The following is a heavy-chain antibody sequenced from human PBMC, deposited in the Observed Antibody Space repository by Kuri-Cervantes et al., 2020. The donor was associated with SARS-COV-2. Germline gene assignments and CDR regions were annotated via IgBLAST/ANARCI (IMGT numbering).Heavy chain of an antibody. CDR2: INHSGST. Sequence: SETLSLTCAVYGGSFSGYYWTWIRQPPGKGLEWIGEINHSGSTNYNPSLKSRVTISVDTSKNQFSLKLSSVTAADTAVYYCARGRYSSYSYYYMDVWGKGTTVTVSS. V-gene: IGHV4-34*01. J-gene: IGHJ6*03. D-gene: IGHD6-19*01. CDR1: GGSFSGYY. CDR3: ARGRYSSYSYYYMDV.